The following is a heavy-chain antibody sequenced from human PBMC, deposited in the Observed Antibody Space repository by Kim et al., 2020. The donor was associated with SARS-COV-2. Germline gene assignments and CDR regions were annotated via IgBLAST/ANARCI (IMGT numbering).Heavy chain of an antibody. Sequence: SVKGRFTIYRDNSKSSLYLQVNSLRAEDTAVYYCAREGVDTAMVGAFDIWGQGTMVTVSS. D-gene: IGHD5-18*01. V-gene: IGHV3-30*07. J-gene: IGHJ3*02. CDR3: AREGVDTAMVGAFDI.